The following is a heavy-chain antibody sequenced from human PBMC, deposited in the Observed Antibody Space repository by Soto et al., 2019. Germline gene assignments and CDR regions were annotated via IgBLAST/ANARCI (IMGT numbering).Heavy chain of an antibody. Sequence: GASVKVSCKASGYTFTGYYMHWVRQAPGQGLEWMGWINPNSGGTNYAQKFQGRVTMTRDTSISTAYMELSRLRSDDTAVYYCARGVLMAAAGAFDYWGQGTLVTVSS. CDR1: GYTFTGYY. D-gene: IGHD6-13*01. J-gene: IGHJ4*02. CDR2: INPNSGGT. V-gene: IGHV1-2*02. CDR3: ARGVLMAAAGAFDY.